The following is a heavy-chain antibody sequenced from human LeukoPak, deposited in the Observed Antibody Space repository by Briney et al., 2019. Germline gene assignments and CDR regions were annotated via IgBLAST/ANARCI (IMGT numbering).Heavy chain of an antibody. CDR2: ISGSGGST. CDR1: GFTFSSYA. D-gene: IGHD5-24*01. CDR3: ATSRRDGYNFVY. J-gene: IGHJ4*02. V-gene: IGHV3-23*01. Sequence: PGGSLRLSCAASGFTFSSYAMSWVRQAPGKGLEWVSAISGSGGSTYYADSVKGRFTISRYNSKNTLYLQMNSLRAEDTAVYYCATSRRDGYNFVYWGQGTLVTVSS.